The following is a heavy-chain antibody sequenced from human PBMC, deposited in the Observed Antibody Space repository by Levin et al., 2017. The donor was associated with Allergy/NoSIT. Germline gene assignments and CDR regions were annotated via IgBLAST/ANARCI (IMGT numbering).Heavy chain of an antibody. D-gene: IGHD3-3*01. CDR1: GFTFSGSA. J-gene: IGHJ4*02. V-gene: IGHV3-73*01. CDR2: IRSKAKSYAT. CDR3: TRRDDDSVADFDY. Sequence: KVSCAASGFTFSGSAMHWVRQASGKGLEWVGRIRSKAKSYATEYAATVKGRFSISRDDSKNMAYLQLNSLKTDDTAVSYCTRRDDDSVADFDYWGQGTLVTVSS.